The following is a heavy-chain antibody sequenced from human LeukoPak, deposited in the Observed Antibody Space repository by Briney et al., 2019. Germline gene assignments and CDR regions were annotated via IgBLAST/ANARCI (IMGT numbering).Heavy chain of an antibody. V-gene: IGHV3-48*01. D-gene: IGHD4-17*01. CDR1: GFTFSSYS. CDR3: ARDTGDYVSFDY. CDR2: ISSSSSTI. Sequence: PGGSLRLSCAASGFTFSSYSMNWVRQAPGKGLEWASYISSSSSTIYYADSVKGRFTISRDNDKNSLYLQMNSLRAEDTAVYYCARDTGDYVSFDYWGQGTLVTVSS. J-gene: IGHJ4*02.